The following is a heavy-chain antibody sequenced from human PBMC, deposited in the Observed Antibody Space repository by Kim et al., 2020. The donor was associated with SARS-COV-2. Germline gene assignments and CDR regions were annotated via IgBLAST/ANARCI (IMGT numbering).Heavy chain of an antibody. D-gene: IGHD4-17*01. Sequence: GGSLRLSCAASGFTFSDYYMSWIRQAPGKGLEWVSYISSSGSTIYYADSVKGRFTISRDNAKNSLYLQMNSLRAEDTAVYYCARDQKAYGDGYYYYGMDVWGQGTTLTVSS. CDR1: GFTFSDYY. J-gene: IGHJ6*02. V-gene: IGHV3-11*01. CDR2: ISSSGSTI. CDR3: ARDQKAYGDGYYYYGMDV.